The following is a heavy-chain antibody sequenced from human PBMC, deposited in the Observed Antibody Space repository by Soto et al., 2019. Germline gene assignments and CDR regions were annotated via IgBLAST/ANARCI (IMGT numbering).Heavy chain of an antibody. Sequence: SETLSLTCTDSGGSISSYYWSWIRQPPGKGLEWIGYIYYSGSTNYNPSLKSRVTISVDTSKNQFSLKLSSVTAADTAVYYCARKGAGYYYYYTDVWGKGTTVTVSS. CDR2: IYYSGST. CDR3: ARKGAGYYYYYTDV. J-gene: IGHJ6*03. V-gene: IGHV4-59*08. CDR1: GGSISSYY.